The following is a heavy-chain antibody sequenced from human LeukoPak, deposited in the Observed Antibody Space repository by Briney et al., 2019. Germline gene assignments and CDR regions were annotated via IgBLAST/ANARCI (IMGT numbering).Heavy chain of an antibody. Sequence: SETLSLTCAVSGGSISSGTYWSWVRQPPGKGLEWIGYIYHSGSTNYNPSLQSRVTISVDTSKNQFSLNLNSVTAADTAVYYCARGGAARLHFQNWGQGTLVTVSS. CDR2: IYHSGST. J-gene: IGHJ1*01. CDR3: ARGGAARLHFQN. V-gene: IGHV4-4*02. D-gene: IGHD6-6*01. CDR1: GGSISSGTY.